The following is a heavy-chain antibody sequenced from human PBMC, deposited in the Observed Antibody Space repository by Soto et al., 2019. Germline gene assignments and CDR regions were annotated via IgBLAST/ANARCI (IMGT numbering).Heavy chain of an antibody. CDR3: ARDRWDLLWLGQSLSGLDV. CDR2: IYTSGST. Sequence: PSETLSLTCTVSGGSISSYYWSWIRQPAGKGLEWIGRIYTSGSTNYNPSLKSRVTMSVDTSKNQFSMKMSSVTAADTAVYYSARDRWDLLWLGQSLSGLDVWAHGTTATGSS. CDR1: GGSISSYY. J-gene: IGHJ6*02. V-gene: IGHV4-4*07. D-gene: IGHD3-10*01.